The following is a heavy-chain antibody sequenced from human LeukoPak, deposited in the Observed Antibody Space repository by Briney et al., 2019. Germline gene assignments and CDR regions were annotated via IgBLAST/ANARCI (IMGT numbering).Heavy chain of an antibody. CDR2: IWYDGTNK. CDR3: ARGPCGDDCFSYWYFDV. Sequence: PGGSLRLSCAASGFMFDTYIMTWVRQAPGKGLEWVAVIWYDGTNKYYVDSVKGRFTISRDNYKNTLYLQMDGLRVEDTAVYYRARGPCGDDCFSYWYFDVWGRGTLVTVSS. V-gene: IGHV3-33*01. J-gene: IGHJ2*01. D-gene: IGHD2-21*02. CDR1: GFMFDTYI.